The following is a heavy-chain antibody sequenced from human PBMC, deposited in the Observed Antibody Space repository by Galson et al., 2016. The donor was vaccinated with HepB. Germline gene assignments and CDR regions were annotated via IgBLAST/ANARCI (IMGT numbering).Heavy chain of an antibody. V-gene: IGHV4-39*01. CDR2: IYYSGST. CDR3: ASGAGMVTEIDY. J-gene: IGHJ4*02. D-gene: IGHD5-18*01. Sequence: SETLSLTCTVSGGSISSSGYYWVWIRQAPGKGLDWIGSIYYSGSTYYNPSLISRVTISVDTSKNQFSLRLSSVTAADTAVYYCASGAGMVTEIDYWGQGTLVTVSS. CDR1: GGSISSSGYY.